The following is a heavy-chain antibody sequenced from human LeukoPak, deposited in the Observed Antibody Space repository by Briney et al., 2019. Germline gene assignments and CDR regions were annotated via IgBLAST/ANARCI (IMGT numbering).Heavy chain of an antibody. J-gene: IGHJ5*02. CDR3: AREGQPWARIAAAANNWFDP. CDR1: EFTFTSYW. Sequence: GGSLRLSCAASEFTFTSYWMSWVRQAPGKGLEWVANINQDGSEKYYVDSVKGRFTISRDNAKNSLSLQMNSLRAEDTAVYYCAREGQPWARIAAAANNWFDPWGQGTLVTVSS. CDR2: INQDGSEK. D-gene: IGHD6-13*01. V-gene: IGHV3-7*05.